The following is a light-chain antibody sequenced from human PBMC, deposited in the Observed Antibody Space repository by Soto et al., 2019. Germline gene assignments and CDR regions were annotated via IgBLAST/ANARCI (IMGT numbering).Light chain of an antibody. V-gene: IGKV3-11*01. J-gene: IGKJ1*01. Sequence: EIVLTQSPATLSVSAGERATLSCGASQSVSSYLAWYQQKPGQAPRLLIYGASSRATGIPDRFSGSGSGTDFTLTISSLQPEDFATYYCLQDYNYTRTFGQGTKVDIK. CDR3: LQDYNYTRT. CDR1: QSVSSY. CDR2: GAS.